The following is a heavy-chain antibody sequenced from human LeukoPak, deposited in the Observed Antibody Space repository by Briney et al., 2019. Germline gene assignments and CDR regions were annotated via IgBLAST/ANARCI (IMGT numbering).Heavy chain of an antibody. CDR1: GFTFTSYS. D-gene: IGHD3-10*01. CDR2: INPSSDST. V-gene: IGHV1-46*01. J-gene: IGHJ4*02. CDR3: ARARPLWFGVNDY. Sequence: ASVKVSCKASGFTFTSYSMHWVRQAPGQGLEWMGLINPSSDSTNYAQKFQGRLIMTRDTSISTAYMDLSRLRSDDTAVYYCARARPLWFGVNDYWGQGTLVTVSS.